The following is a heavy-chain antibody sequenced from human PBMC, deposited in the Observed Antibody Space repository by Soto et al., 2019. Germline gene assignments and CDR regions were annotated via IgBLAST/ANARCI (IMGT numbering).Heavy chain of an antibody. J-gene: IGHJ6*02. CDR2: ISGSGGST. D-gene: IGHD1-26*01. Sequence: EVQLLESGGGLVQPGGSLRLSCGASGFTFSSYAMSWVRQAPGKGLEWVSAISGSGGSTYYADSVKGRFTISRDNSKNTLYLQMNSLRAEDTAVYYCAKEGASTNYYYYGMDVWGQGTTVTVSS. CDR1: GFTFSSYA. CDR3: AKEGASTNYYYYGMDV. V-gene: IGHV3-23*01.